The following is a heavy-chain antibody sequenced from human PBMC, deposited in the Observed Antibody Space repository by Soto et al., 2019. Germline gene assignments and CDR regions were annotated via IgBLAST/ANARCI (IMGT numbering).Heavy chain of an antibody. V-gene: IGHV4-30-2*01. CDR3: ARGQVVAAQH. CDR1: GGSISSGGYS. D-gene: IGHD2-15*01. Sequence: SETLSLTCAVSGGSISSGGYSWSWIRQPPGKGLEWIGYIYHSGSTYYNPSLKSRVTISVDRSKNQFSLKLSSVTAADTAVYYCARGQVVAAQHWGQGTRVTVSS. CDR2: IYHSGST. J-gene: IGHJ4*02.